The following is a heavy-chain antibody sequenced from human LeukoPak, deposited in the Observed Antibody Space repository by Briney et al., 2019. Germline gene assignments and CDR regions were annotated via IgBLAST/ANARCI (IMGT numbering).Heavy chain of an antibody. Sequence: SETLSLTCTVSGGSVSSGSYYWSWIRQPLGKGLEWIGYIYYSGSTNYNPSLKSRVTISVDTSKNQFSLKLSSVTAADTAVYYCARGSRYYGSGSYYSYWGQGTLVTVSS. CDR3: ARGSRYYGSGSYYSY. D-gene: IGHD3-10*01. J-gene: IGHJ4*02. V-gene: IGHV4-61*01. CDR1: GGSVSSGSYY. CDR2: IYYSGST.